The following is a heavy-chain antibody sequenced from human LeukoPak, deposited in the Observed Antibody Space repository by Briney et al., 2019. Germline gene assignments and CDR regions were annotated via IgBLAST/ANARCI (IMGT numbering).Heavy chain of an antibody. V-gene: IGHV3-30*04. J-gene: IGHJ6*03. CDR3: AKDLFQLASYYYYYMDV. CDR1: GFTFSSYA. Sequence: GGSLRLSCAASGFTFSSYAMHWVRQAPGKGLEWVAVISYDGSNKYYADSVKGRFTISRDNSKNTLYLQMNSLRAEDTAVYYCAKDLFQLASYYYYYMDVWGKGTTVTVSS. CDR2: ISYDGSNK. D-gene: IGHD2-21*01.